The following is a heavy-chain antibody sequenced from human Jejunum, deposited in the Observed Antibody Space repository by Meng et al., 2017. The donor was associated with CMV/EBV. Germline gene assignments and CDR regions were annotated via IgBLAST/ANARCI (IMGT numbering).Heavy chain of an antibody. J-gene: IGHJ5*02. D-gene: IGHD1-26*01. CDR3: ARESGSYYWFDP. V-gene: IGHV4-4*07. Sequence: QVQVPESGPGLVKSLETLSLTCFVSAGSISGYYWSWILQPAGKGLEWIGRIYTSGSTHYNPSLKSRLTMSVDLSNNQISLKLRSVTAADTAVYYCARESGSYYWFDPWGQGTLVTVSS. CDR1: AGSISGYY. CDR2: IYTSGST.